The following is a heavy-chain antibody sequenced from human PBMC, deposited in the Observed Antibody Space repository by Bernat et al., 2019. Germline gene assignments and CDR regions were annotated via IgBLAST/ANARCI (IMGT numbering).Heavy chain of an antibody. D-gene: IGHD3-22*01. CDR1: GFTFSSYG. V-gene: IGHV3-33*01. CDR2: IWYDGSNK. J-gene: IGHJ4*02. Sequence: QEQLVESGGGVVQPGRSLRLSCAASGFTFSSYGMHWVRQAPGKGLEWVAVIWYDGSNKYYADSVKGRFTISRDNSKNTLYLQMNSLRAEDTAVYYCAREGDYYDSSGYYYWGQGTLVTVSS. CDR3: AREGDYYDSSGYYY.